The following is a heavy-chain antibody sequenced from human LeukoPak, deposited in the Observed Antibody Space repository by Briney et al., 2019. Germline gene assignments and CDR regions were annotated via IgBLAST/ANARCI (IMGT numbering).Heavy chain of an antibody. D-gene: IGHD5-12*01. V-gene: IGHV1-18*01. CDR3: ASGDQIRTVATIVPYYFDY. CDR1: GYTLTSYG. CDR2: ISAYNGNT. Sequence: ASVKVSCKASGYTLTSYGISWVRQAPGQGLEWMGWISAYNGNTNYAQKLQGKVTMTTDTSTSTAYMELRSLRSDDTAVYYCASGDQIRTVATIVPYYFDYWGQGTLVTVSS. J-gene: IGHJ4*02.